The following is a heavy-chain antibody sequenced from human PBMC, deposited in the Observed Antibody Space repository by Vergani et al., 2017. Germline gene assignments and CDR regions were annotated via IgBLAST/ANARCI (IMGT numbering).Heavy chain of an antibody. CDR2: IIPIFGTA. Sequence: QVQLVQSGAEVKKPGSSVKVSCKASGGTFSSYAISWVRQAPGQGLEWMGGIIPIFGTANYAQKFQGSVTITADASTSTAYMELSSLRSEDTAVDYCARLSVTGYCSGGSCYPFDYWGQGTLVTVSS. D-gene: IGHD2-15*01. V-gene: IGHV1-69*01. CDR1: GGTFSSYA. J-gene: IGHJ4*02. CDR3: ARLSVTGYCSGGSCYPFDY.